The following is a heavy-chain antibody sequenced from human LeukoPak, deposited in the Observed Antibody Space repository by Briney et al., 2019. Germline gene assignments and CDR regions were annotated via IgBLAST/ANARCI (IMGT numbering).Heavy chain of an antibody. V-gene: IGHV4-4*02. D-gene: IGHD4-17*01. CDR1: GGSISSSNW. CDR2: IYYSGST. J-gene: IGHJ6*02. Sequence: SGTLSLTCAVSGGSISSSNWWSWVRQPPGKGLEWIGSIYYSGSTYYNPSLKSRVTISVDTSKNQFSLKLSSVTAADTAVYYCARAMRTTAVTAGDYHYYYGMDVWGQGTTVTVSS. CDR3: ARAMRTTAVTAGDYHYYYGMDV.